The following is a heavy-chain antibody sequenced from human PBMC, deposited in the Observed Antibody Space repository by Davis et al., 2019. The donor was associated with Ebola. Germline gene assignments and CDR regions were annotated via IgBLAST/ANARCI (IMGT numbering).Heavy chain of an antibody. D-gene: IGHD1-26*01. CDR1: GFTFGDYA. J-gene: IGHJ4*02. CDR3: TREEWELLR. Sequence: GESLKISCTASGFTFGDYAMSWFRQAPGKGLEWVGFFRSKAYGGTTEYAASVKGRFTISRDDSKSIAYLQMNSLKTEDTAVYYCTREEWELLRWGQGTLVTVSS. CDR2: FRSKAYGGTT. V-gene: IGHV3-49*03.